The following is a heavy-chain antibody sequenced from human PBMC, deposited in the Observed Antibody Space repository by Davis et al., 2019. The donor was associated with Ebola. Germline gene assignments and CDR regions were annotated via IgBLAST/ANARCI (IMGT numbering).Heavy chain of an antibody. CDR3: ARAGYSSGWYDY. Sequence: GGSLRLSCAASGFSFSTYDMHWVRQATGKGLEWVSAIGTAGDTYYPGSVKGRFTISRENAKNSLYLQMNSLRAEDTAAYYCARAGYSSGWYDYWGQGTLVTVSS. D-gene: IGHD6-19*01. CDR1: GFSFSTYD. CDR2: IGTAGDT. J-gene: IGHJ4*02. V-gene: IGHV3-13*01.